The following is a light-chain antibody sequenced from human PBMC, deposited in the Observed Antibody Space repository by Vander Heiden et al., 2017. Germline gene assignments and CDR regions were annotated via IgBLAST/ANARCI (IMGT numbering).Light chain of an antibody. CDR3: QQYGSSPPKLT. J-gene: IGKJ4*01. V-gene: IGKV3-20*01. CDR1: QSDSSSY. CDR2: GAS. Sequence: ESVLARSPGTLSLSQGERATLSCRASQSDSSSYLAWYQQKPGQAPRLLIYGASSRATGIPDRFSGSGSGTDFTLTISRLEPEDFAVYYCQQYGSSPPKLTFGGGTKVEIK.